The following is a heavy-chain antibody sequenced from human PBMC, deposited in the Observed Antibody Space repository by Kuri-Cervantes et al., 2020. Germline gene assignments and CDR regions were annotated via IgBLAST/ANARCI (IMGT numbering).Heavy chain of an antibody. Sequence: GGSLRLSCAASGFTFSSYWMSWVRQAPGKGLEWVANIKQDGSEKYYVDSVKGRFTISRDNAKNSLYLQMNSLRAEDTAVYYCARAGYYDILTGYSANDYWGQGTLVTVSS. D-gene: IGHD3-9*01. J-gene: IGHJ4*02. CDR3: ARAGYYDILTGYSANDY. CDR1: GFTFSSYW. CDR2: IKQDGSEK. V-gene: IGHV3-7*03.